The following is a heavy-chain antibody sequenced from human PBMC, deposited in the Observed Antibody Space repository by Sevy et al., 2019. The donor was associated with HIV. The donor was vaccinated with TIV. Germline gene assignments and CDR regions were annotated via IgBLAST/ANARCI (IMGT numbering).Heavy chain of an antibody. Sequence: GGSLRLSCAGSGFTFDDYTIHWVRQAPGKGLEWVSLINWDGSSTYYADSVKGRFTISRDNSKNSLYLQMNSLRTEDTALYYCAKDTAGEVDGSGALDYWGQGTLVTVSS. CDR2: INWDGSST. J-gene: IGHJ4*02. CDR1: GFTFDDYT. CDR3: AKDTAGEVDGSGALDY. V-gene: IGHV3-43*01. D-gene: IGHD3-22*01.